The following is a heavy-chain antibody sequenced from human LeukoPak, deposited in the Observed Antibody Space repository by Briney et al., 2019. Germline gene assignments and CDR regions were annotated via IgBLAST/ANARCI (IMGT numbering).Heavy chain of an antibody. Sequence: SETLSLTCTVSGGSITSSNIYWGWIRQPPGKGLEWIGSIFYTGNTYYQPSLRGRLSISLDTSKNLFSLRLNSVTAADTAVYYCARNYYDSSGYYIDQFYFDSWGQGTLVTVSS. CDR2: IFYTGNT. CDR1: GGSITSSNIY. J-gene: IGHJ4*02. D-gene: IGHD3-22*01. CDR3: ARNYYDSSGYYIDQFYFDS. V-gene: IGHV4-39*07.